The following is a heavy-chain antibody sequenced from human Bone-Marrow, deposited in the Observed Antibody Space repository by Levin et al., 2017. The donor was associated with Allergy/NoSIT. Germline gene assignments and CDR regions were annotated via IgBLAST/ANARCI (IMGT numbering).Heavy chain of an antibody. J-gene: IGHJ4*02. CDR1: GGSISSFY. CDR2: IYSSGRT. V-gene: IGHV4-4*07. Sequence: SQTLSLTCTVSGGSISSFYWSWIRQPAGKGLEWIGRIYSSGRTDYQSSLQSRVTLSLDTSKNQVSLKLASVTAADTDLYYCARDSGGSGYPDYWGQGTLVTVSS. D-gene: IGHD3-22*01. CDR3: ARDSGGSGYPDY.